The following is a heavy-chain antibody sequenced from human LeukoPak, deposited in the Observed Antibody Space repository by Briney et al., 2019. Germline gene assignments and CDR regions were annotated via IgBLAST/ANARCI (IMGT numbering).Heavy chain of an antibody. J-gene: IGHJ4*02. CDR2: IFRAGNT. D-gene: IGHD4-23*01. Sequence: PSETLSHTCAVSGYSISSGYYWGWIRQPPGKGPEWLGTIFRAGNTYYNPSLKSRVTISVDTSRSQFSLKLSSVTAAGTAMYYCARVVPVGGNDYWGQGTLVTVSS. CDR1: GYSISSGYY. CDR3: ARVVPVGGNDY. V-gene: IGHV4-38-2*01.